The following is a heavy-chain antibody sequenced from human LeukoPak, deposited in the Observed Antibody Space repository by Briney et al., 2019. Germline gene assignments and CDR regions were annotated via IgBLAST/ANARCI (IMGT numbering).Heavy chain of an antibody. CDR2: ISSSSSTI. J-gene: IGHJ6*03. CDR1: GFTFSSYS. Sequence: PGGSLRLSCAASGFTFSSYSMNWVRQAPGKGLEWVSYISSSSSTIYYADSVKGRFTISRDNSKNTLYLQMNSLRAEDTAVYYCAKDSSDSYYYMDVWGKGTTVTVSS. V-gene: IGHV3-48*01. D-gene: IGHD2-15*01. CDR3: AKDSSDSYYYMDV.